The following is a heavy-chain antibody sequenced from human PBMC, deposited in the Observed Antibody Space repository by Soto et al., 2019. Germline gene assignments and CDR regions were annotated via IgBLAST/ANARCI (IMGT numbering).Heavy chain of an antibody. Sequence: EVQLLDSGGGLVQPGGSLRLSCAASGFTFNSYAMSWVRQAPGKGLEWVSSISGSGDNTYYSDSVKGRFTISRDNSENTLYLQMNSLRDEDTAVYYCAKDGEMGYCRGASCYSPDAFDFWGQGTLVTVSS. V-gene: IGHV3-23*01. CDR3: AKDGEMGYCRGASCYSPDAFDF. J-gene: IGHJ3*01. CDR2: ISGSGDNT. D-gene: IGHD2-15*01. CDR1: GFTFNSYA.